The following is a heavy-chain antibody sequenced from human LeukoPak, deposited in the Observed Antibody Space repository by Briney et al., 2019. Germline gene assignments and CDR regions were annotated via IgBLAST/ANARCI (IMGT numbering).Heavy chain of an antibody. CDR3: ARGSPSGYFHPWFDP. D-gene: IGHD3-22*01. CDR2: INHSGST. V-gene: IGHV4-34*01. J-gene: IGHJ5*02. Sequence: SETLSLTCAVYGGSFSGYYWSWIRQPPGKGLEWIGEINHSGSTNYNPSLKSRVTISVDTSKNQFSLKLSSVTAADTAVYYCARGSPSGYFHPWFDPWGQGTLVTVSS. CDR1: GGSFSGYY.